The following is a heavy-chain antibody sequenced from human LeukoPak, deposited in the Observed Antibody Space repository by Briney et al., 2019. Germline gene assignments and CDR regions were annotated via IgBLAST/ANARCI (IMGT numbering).Heavy chain of an antibody. D-gene: IGHD4-17*01. Sequence: PGGSLTLSCAASGFTFSSYAMSWVRQAPGKGLEGVSAISGSGVSTYYADSVKGRFTISRDNSKNTLYLQMNSLRAEDPAVYYCAKDSYGDYGYWYFDLWGRGTLVTVSS. J-gene: IGHJ2*01. V-gene: IGHV3-23*01. CDR3: AKDSYGDYGYWYFDL. CDR1: GFTFSSYA. CDR2: ISGSGVST.